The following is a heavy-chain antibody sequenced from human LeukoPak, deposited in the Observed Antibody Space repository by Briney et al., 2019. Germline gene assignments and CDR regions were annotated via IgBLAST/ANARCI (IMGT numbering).Heavy chain of an antibody. D-gene: IGHD6-13*01. V-gene: IGHV4-59*01. CDR1: GGSISRYY. CDR3: ARWGPASSSGCSTDVFDI. CDR2: ISYSGII. Sequence: SETLSLTCTVSGGSISRYYWGWIRQSPGKRLGWIGYISYSGIIDYNPSLKSRVTISRDMSKNQFSLKLSSVTAADTAVYYCARWGPASSSGCSTDVFDIWGQGTMVTVSS. J-gene: IGHJ3*02.